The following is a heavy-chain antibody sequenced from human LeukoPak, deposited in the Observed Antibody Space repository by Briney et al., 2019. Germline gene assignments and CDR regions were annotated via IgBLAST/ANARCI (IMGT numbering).Heavy chain of an antibody. CDR3: ARGWLRTNPLDL. CDR1: RFTFSDSA. D-gene: IGHD5-12*01. V-gene: IGHV3-30*04. Sequence: GGSVTLSCAASRFTFSDSAMHWLRRAPGKGLEWLTVISYDGSKKYDADSVKGRFTVSRDNSNNTVYLEMNSLRREDTAVYYCARGWLRTNPLDLWAKGTLVSVFS. CDR2: ISYDGSKK. J-gene: IGHJ5*02.